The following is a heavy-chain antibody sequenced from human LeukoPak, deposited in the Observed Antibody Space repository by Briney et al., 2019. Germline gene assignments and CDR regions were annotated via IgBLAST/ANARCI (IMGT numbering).Heavy chain of an antibody. J-gene: IGHJ5*02. CDR1: GGSISSYY. D-gene: IGHD4-23*01. V-gene: IGHV4-59*08. CDR3: ARHADYGGNSGFALWFDP. CDR2: IYYSGST. Sequence: TSSETLSLTCTVSGGSISSYYWSWIRQPPRKGLEWIGYIYYSGSTNYNPSLKSRVTISVDTSKNQFSLKLSSVTAADTAVYYCARHADYGGNSGFALWFDPWGQGTLVTVSS.